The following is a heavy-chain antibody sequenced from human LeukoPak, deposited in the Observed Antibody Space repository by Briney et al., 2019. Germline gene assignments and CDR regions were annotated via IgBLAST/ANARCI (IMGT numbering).Heavy chain of an antibody. CDR3: ARESVSGTYYYFDY. V-gene: IGHV4-4*02. CDR1: GGSISSSNW. J-gene: IGHJ4*02. D-gene: IGHD1-26*01. Sequence: SETLSLTCAVSGGSISSSNWWSWVRQPPGQGLEWIGEIYHSGSTNYNPSLKSRVTLSVDTSKNQFSLKLSSVTAADTAVYYCARESVSGTYYYFDYWGQGTLVTVSS. CDR2: IYHSGST.